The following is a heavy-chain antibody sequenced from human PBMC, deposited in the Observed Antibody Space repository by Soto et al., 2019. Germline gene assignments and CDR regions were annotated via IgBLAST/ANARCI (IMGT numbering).Heavy chain of an antibody. CDR2: IYHSGST. V-gene: IGHV4-4*02. CDR3: ASPGYYQNDDWFDP. Sequence: PSEILFLTCAVSGGSISSINWWSWVRQPPGKGLEWIGEIYHSGSTNYNPSLKSRVTISVDKSKNQFSLKLSSVTAADTAVYYCASPGYYQNDDWFDPWGQGTLVTVSS. D-gene: IGHD3-22*01. J-gene: IGHJ5*02. CDR1: GGSISSINW.